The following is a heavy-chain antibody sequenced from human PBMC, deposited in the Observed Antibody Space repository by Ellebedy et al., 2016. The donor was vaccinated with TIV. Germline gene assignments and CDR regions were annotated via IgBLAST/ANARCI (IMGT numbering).Heavy chain of an antibody. CDR2: IIPIFGTA. D-gene: IGHD3-10*01. CDR1: GGTFSSYA. CDR3: ATDMPHLKPRRFGEFSTLDSGYYGMDV. J-gene: IGHJ6*02. Sequence: ASVKVSCKASGGTFSSYAISWVRQAPGQGLEWMGGIIPIFGTANYAQKFQGRVTITADESTSTAYMELSSLRSEDTAVYYCATDMPHLKPRRFGEFSTLDSGYYGMDVWGQGTTVTVSS. V-gene: IGHV1-69*13.